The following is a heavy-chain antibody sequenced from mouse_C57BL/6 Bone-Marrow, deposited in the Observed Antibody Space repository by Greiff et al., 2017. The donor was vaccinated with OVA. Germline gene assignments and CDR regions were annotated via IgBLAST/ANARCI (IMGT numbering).Heavy chain of an antibody. CDR2: ISSGSSTI. J-gene: IGHJ3*01. Sequence: EVKLVESGGGLVKPGGSLKLSCAASGFTFSDYGMHWVRQAPEKGLEWVAYISSGSSTIYYADTVKGRFTISRDNAKNTLFLQMTSLRSEDTAMYYCARPLVAWFAYWGQGTLVTVSA. CDR3: ARPLVAWFAY. CDR1: GFTFSDYG. V-gene: IGHV5-17*01.